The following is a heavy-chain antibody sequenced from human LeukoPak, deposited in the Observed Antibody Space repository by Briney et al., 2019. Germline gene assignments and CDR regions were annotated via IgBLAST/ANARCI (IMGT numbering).Heavy chain of an antibody. V-gene: IGHV3-23*01. D-gene: IGHD2-15*01. CDR3: AKGGGSSCYSPSDY. J-gene: IGHJ4*02. CDR2: ISGSGTDT. Sequence: PGGSLRLSCAASGFTFTSYVMTWVRQAPGKGLEWVSAISGSGTDTFYANSVKGRFTISRDNPKNTLYLQMNSLRAEDTAVYYCAKGGGSSCYSPSDYWGQGTLVTVSS. CDR1: GFTFTSYV.